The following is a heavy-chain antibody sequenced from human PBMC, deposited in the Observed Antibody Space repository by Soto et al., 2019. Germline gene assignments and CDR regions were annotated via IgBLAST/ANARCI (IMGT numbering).Heavy chain of an antibody. CDR1: GGSISSYY. D-gene: IGHD3-3*01. J-gene: IGHJ6*03. CDR2: VYYSGST. Sequence: SETLSLTCTVSGGSISSYYWSWIRQPPGKGLEWIGYVYYSGSTNYNPSLKSRVTISVDTSKNQFSLKLSSVTAADTAVYYCARLLRDDFWSGYPPYYYMDVWGKGTTVTVSS. V-gene: IGHV4-59*08. CDR3: ARLLRDDFWSGYPPYYYMDV.